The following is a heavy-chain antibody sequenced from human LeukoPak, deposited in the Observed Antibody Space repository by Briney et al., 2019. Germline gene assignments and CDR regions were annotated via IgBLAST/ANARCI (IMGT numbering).Heavy chain of an antibody. CDR2: ISSSGNNI. CDR3: AREPRVSGYDAFDI. J-gene: IGHJ3*02. Sequence: GGSLRLSCAASGFTFSDYYMSWIRQAPGKGLEWVSYISSSGNNIYYADPVQGRFTISRDNAKKSLYLQMSSLRAEDTAVYYCAREPRVSGYDAFDIWGQGTMVTVSS. D-gene: IGHD1-26*01. CDR1: GFTFSDYY. V-gene: IGHV3-11*04.